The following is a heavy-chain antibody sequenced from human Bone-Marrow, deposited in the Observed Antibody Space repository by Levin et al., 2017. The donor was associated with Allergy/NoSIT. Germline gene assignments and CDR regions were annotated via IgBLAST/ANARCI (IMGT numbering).Heavy chain of an antibody. Sequence: PGGSLRLSCAVSGFNLRNRWMHYVRQAPGKGLVWVSRLDGDGRSTSYADSVKGRFIISRDDAKNTVYLQMNSLRAEDTAVYYCARGGGYCSGGACYPWFDFWGQGTLVTVSS. CDR2: LDGDGRST. CDR3: ARGGGYCSGGACYPWFDF. CDR1: GFNLRNRW. V-gene: IGHV3-74*01. D-gene: IGHD2-15*01. J-gene: IGHJ4*02.